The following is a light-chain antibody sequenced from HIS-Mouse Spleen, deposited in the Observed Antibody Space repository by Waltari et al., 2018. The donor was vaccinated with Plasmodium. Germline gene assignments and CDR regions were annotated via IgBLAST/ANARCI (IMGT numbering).Light chain of an antibody. CDR2: EGS. CDR3: CSYAGSSTFV. J-gene: IGLJ3*02. V-gene: IGLV2-23*03. CDR1: SSDVGSYNL. Sequence: QSALTQPASVSGSPGQSITISGTGTSSDVGSYNLISWSQQHPGKAPKLMIYEGSKRPAGVSNRFSGSKSGNTASLTISGLQAEDEADYYCCSYAGSSTFVFGGGTKLTVL.